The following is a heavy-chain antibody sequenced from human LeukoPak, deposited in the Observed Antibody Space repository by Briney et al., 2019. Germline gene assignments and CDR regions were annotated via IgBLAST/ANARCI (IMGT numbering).Heavy chain of an antibody. V-gene: IGHV3-53*01. J-gene: IGHJ4*02. CDR3: VRKGNYYESSGLDY. CDR1: GFTLSSNY. Sequence: GGSLRLSCAPSGFTLSSNYMSWVRQAPRKRLEWVSVIYSGGSPYYADSVKGRFTIYRDNSKNTLYLQMNSLRAEDTAVYYCVRKGNYYESSGLDYWGQGTLVTVSS. CDR2: IYSGGSP. D-gene: IGHD3-22*01.